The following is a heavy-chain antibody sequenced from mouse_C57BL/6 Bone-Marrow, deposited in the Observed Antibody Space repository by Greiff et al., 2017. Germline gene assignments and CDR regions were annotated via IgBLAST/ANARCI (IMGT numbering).Heavy chain of an antibody. CDR1: GYTFTSYW. CDR2: IDPSDSYT. Sequence: QVQLQQPGAELVRPGTSVKLSCKASGYTFTSYWMDWVRQRAGQGLEWIGVIDPSDSYTNYNQKFKGKATLTVDTSSSTAYMQLSSLTSEDSAVYYCARRVYFDVWGTGTTVTVSS. V-gene: IGHV1-59*01. J-gene: IGHJ1*03. CDR3: ARRVYFDV.